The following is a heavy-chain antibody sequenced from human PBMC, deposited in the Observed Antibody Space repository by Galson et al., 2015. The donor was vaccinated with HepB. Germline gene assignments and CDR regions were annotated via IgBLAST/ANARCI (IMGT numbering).Heavy chain of an antibody. CDR1: GFTFSTSG. J-gene: IGHJ4*02. V-gene: IGHV3-30*19. D-gene: IGHD3-10*01. Sequence: SLRLSCATFGFTFSTSGMHWVRQAPGKGLDWVAFISYDGSNKFYTDSVRGRFTVSRDNSKNTLYLQMDSLRPEDTAVYYCARAGMVRGTQSHFVCWGQGTLVTVSS. CDR2: ISYDGSNK. CDR3: ARAGMVRGTQSHFVC.